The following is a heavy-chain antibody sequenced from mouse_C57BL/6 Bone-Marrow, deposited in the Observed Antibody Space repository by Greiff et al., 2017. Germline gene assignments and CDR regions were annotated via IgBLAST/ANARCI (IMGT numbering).Heavy chain of an antibody. V-gene: IGHV1-64*01. D-gene: IGHD1-1*01. Sequence: VQLQQPGAELVKPGASVKLSCKASGYTFTSYWMHWVKQRPGQGLEWIGMIHPNSGSTNYNEKFKSKATLTVDKSSSTAYMQLSSLTSEDSAVYYCARVGGGGSSYWYFDVWGTGTTVTVSS. J-gene: IGHJ1*03. CDR2: IHPNSGST. CDR3: ARVGGGGSSYWYFDV. CDR1: GYTFTSYW.